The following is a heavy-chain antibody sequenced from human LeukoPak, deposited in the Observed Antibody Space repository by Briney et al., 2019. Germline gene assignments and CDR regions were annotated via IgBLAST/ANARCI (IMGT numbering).Heavy chain of an antibody. V-gene: IGHV3-30*18. CDR1: GFTFSTYV. Sequence: GRSLRLSCAASGFTFSTYVMHWVRQAPGKGLEWVAVISYDGSNKYYADSAKGRFTISRDNSKNTLYLQINSLRAEDTAVYYCANDRSMGLDYWGQGTLVSVSS. J-gene: IGHJ4*02. CDR3: ANDRSMGLDY. D-gene: IGHD3-10*01. CDR2: ISYDGSNK.